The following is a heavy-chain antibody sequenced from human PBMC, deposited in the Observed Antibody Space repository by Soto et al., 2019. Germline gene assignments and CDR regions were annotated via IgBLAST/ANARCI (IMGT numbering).Heavy chain of an antibody. Sequence: QVQLVESGGGVFQPGTSLRLSFAASGFTFRQYGMHWVRQAPGKGLEWVAVIFYDGTEQYYADSVKGRFAISRDNPGNMVYLQMNSLRAEDPGVYYCVRGWGSLVHLSCLHFWGQGTTVVVSS. CDR1: GFTFRQYG. D-gene: IGHD3-16*01. V-gene: IGHV3-33*01. CDR2: IFYDGTEQ. J-gene: IGHJ3*01. CDR3: VRGWGSLVHLSCLHF.